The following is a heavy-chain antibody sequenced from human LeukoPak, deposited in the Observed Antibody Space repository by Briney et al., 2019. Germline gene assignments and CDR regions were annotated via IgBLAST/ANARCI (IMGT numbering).Heavy chain of an antibody. J-gene: IGHJ2*01. CDR3: ARSADPNRGSGWYFDL. CDR1: GFAIRSYW. D-gene: IGHD7-27*01. V-gene: IGHV3-74*01. CDR2: IKSDGSST. Sequence: GGSLRLSCAASGFAIRSYWMHWVCQDPGKGLVWVSRIKSDGSSTRYADSVEGRFTISRDNAKNTLYLQMNSLRAEDTAIYYCARSADPNRGSGWYFDLWGHGTLVTVSS.